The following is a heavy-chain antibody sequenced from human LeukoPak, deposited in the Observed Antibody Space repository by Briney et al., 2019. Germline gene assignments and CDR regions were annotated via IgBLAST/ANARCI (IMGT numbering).Heavy chain of an antibody. CDR2: IKQDGSVT. Sequence: PGGSLKSSVQPPGLTFSNNWMSWFRKFQGKGLNWLANIKQDGSVTQYVESVKGRFTISRDNSKNSLLLQMNSLRAEDTAVYYCARFLGLGSNWGRDCWGQGTLVTVSS. D-gene: IGHD7-27*01. V-gene: IGHV3-7*05. CDR1: GLTFSNNW. J-gene: IGHJ4*02. CDR3: ARFLGLGSNWGRDC.